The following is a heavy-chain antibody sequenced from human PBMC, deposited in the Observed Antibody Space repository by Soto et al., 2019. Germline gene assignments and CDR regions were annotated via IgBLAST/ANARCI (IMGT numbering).Heavy chain of an antibody. CDR3: ASGGRYCSGGSCYDQYYFDY. J-gene: IGHJ4*02. Sequence: GGSLRLSCAASGFTFSSYAMHWVRQAPGKGLEWVAVISYDGSNKYYADSVKGRFIISRDNSKNTLYLQMNSLRAEDTAVYYCASGGRYCSGGSCYDQYYFDYWGQGTLVTVSS. V-gene: IGHV3-30-3*01. CDR2: ISYDGSNK. CDR1: GFTFSSYA. D-gene: IGHD2-15*01.